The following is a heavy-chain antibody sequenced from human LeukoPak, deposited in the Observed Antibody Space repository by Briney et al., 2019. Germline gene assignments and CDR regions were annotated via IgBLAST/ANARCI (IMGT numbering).Heavy chain of an antibody. CDR3: ARDTQYYYDSSGSVYFDY. CDR1: GYTFTGYY. CDR2: INPNSGGT. J-gene: IGHJ4*02. Sequence: GASVKVSCKASGYTFTGYYMHWVRQAPGQGLEWMGWINPNSGGTNYAQKFQGRVTMTRDTSISTAYTELSRLRSDDTAVYYCARDTQYYYDSSGSVYFDYWGQGTLVTVSS. D-gene: IGHD3-22*01. V-gene: IGHV1-2*02.